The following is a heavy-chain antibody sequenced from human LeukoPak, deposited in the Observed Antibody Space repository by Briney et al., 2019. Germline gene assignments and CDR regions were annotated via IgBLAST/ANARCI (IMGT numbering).Heavy chain of an antibody. CDR3: ARFVAAAGFDY. D-gene: IGHD6-13*01. CDR2: IYHSGST. CDR1: GYPISSGYY. Sequence: SETLSLTCTVSGYPISSGYYWGWIRQPPGKGLEWIGSIYHSGSTYYNPSLKSRVTISVDTSKNQFSLKLSSVTAADTAVYYCARFVAAAGFDYWGQGTLVTVSS. V-gene: IGHV4-38-2*02. J-gene: IGHJ4*02.